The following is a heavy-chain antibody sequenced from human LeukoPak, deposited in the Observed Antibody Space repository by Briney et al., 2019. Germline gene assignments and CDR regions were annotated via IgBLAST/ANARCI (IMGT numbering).Heavy chain of an antibody. CDR1: GGSISSYY. D-gene: IGHD4-23*01. CDR3: ARDSTVVTATPSPGAY. J-gene: IGHJ4*02. CDR2: IYYSGST. Sequence: SETLSLTCTVSGGSISSYYWSWIRQPPGKGLEWIGYIYYSGSTNYNPSLKSRVTISVDTSKNQFSLKLSSVTAADTAVYYCARDSTVVTATPSPGAYWGQGTLVTVSS. V-gene: IGHV4-59*12.